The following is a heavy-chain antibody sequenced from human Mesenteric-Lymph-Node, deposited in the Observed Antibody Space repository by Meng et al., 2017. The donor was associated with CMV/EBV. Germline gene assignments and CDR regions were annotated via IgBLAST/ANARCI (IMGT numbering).Heavy chain of an antibody. CDR2: ISWDGGST. CDR1: GFTFDDYT. V-gene: IGHV3-43*01. Sequence: GESLKISCAASGFTFDDYTMHWVRQAPGKGLEWVSLISWDGGSTYYADSVKGRFTISRDNSKNTVYLQMNSLRVEDTAVYYCARDGYSTNWFVSWGQGTLVTVSS. J-gene: IGHJ5*02. CDR3: ARDGYSTNWFVS. D-gene: IGHD5-12*01.